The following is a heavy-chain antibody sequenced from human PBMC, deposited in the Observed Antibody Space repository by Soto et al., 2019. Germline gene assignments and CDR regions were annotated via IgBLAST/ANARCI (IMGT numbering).Heavy chain of an antibody. J-gene: IGHJ4*02. D-gene: IGHD2-21*02. V-gene: IGHV3-23*01. CDR1: GFTFSSYA. CDR2: ISGSGGST. CDR3: AKGCGGDCKNFDY. Sequence: PGGSLRLSCAAPGFTFSSYAMSWVRQAPWKGLEWVSAISGSGGSTYYADSVKGRFTISRDNSKNTLYLQMNSLRAEDTAVYYCAKGCGGDCKNFDYXGQGTLVTVSS.